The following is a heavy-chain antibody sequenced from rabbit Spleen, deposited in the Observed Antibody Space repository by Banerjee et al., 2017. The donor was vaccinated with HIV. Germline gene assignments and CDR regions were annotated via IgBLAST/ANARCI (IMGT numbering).Heavy chain of an antibody. CDR1: GFSFSDRDV. CDR3: ARDLVAVIGWNFGL. Sequence: EQLVESGGGLVHPEGSLTLTCKASGFSFSDRDVMCWVRQAPGKGLEWIACVNTATCKPVYSTWAKGRFTISKTSSTTVTLQMTSLTAADTATYFCARDLVAVIGWNFGLWGPGTLVTVS. CDR2: VNTATCKP. D-gene: IGHD1-1*01. J-gene: IGHJ4*01. V-gene: IGHV1S45*01.